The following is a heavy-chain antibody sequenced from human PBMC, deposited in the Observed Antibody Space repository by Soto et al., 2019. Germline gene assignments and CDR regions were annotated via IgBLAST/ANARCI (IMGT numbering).Heavy chain of an antibody. J-gene: IGHJ6*02. D-gene: IGHD1-26*01. CDR3: ARGVGQTRDYYYGMDV. CDR2: INHSGST. V-gene: IGHV4-34*01. Sequence: SETLSLTCAVYGGTFIGYYWSWIRQPPGKGLEWIGEINHSGSTNYNPSLKSRVTISVDTSKNQFSLKLSSVTAADTAVYYCARGVGQTRDYYYGMDVWGQGTTVTVS. CDR1: GGTFIGYY.